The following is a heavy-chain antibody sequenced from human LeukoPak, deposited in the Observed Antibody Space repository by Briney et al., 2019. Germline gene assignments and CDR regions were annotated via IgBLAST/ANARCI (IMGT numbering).Heavy chain of an antibody. D-gene: IGHD6-19*01. V-gene: IGHV1-2*02. CDR3: AQSSGWDSLKY. J-gene: IGHJ4*02. CDR1: GYTFTGYY. CDR2: INPNSGGT. Sequence: ASVKVSCKASGYTFTGYYMHWVRQAPGQGLEWMGWINPNSGGTNHAQKFQGRVSMTRTTSISTAYMELSRLRSDDTAVYYCAQSSGWDSLKYWGQGTLVTVSS.